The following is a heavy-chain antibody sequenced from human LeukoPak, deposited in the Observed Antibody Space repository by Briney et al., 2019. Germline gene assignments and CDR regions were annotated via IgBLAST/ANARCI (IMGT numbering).Heavy chain of an antibody. D-gene: IGHD2-8*02. Sequence: GGSLRLSCAASGFTFSTFAMVWVRQPPGKGLEWVSSIFPSGGEIHYADSVRGRFTISRDNSKSTLSLQMNSLGAEDTAIYYCATYRQVLLPFESWGQGTLVTVSS. J-gene: IGHJ4*02. CDR3: ATYRQVLLPFES. CDR1: GFTFSTFA. V-gene: IGHV3-23*01. CDR2: IFPSGGEI.